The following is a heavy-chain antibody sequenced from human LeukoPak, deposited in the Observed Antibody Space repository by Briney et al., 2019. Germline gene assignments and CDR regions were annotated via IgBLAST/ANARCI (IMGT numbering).Heavy chain of an antibody. J-gene: IGHJ5*02. D-gene: IGHD6-13*01. CDR2: INPNSGGT. CDR1: GYTFTGYY. CDR3: ARGLRRAAAGTNNLFDP. V-gene: IGHV1-2*02. Sequence: ASVKVSCKASGYTFTGYYMHWVRQAPGQGLEWMGWINPNSGGTNYAQKFQGRVTMTRDTSISTAYMELSRLRSDDTAVYYCARGLRRAAAGTNNLFDPWGQGTLVTVPS.